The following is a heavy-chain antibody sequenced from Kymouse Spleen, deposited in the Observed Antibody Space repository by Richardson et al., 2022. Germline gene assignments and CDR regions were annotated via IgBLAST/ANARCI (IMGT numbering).Heavy chain of an antibody. D-gene: IGHD6-6*01. CDR3: ARDKSIAARPRVRGVYYYGMDV. Sequence: QVQLVESGGGLVKPGGSLRLSCAASGFTFSDYYMSWIRQAPGKGLEWVSYISSSGSTIYYADSVKGRFTISRDNAKNSLYLQMNSLRAEDTAVYYCARDKSIAARPRVRGVYYYGMDVWGQGTTVTVSS. CDR2: ISSSGSTI. J-gene: IGHJ6*02. V-gene: IGHV3-11*01. CDR1: GFTFSDYY.